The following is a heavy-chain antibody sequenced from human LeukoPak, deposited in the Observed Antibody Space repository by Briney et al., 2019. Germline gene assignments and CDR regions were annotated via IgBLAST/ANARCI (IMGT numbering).Heavy chain of an antibody. CDR2: IYYSGST. V-gene: IGHV4-39*01. Sequence: PSETLSLTCTVSGGSISSSSYYWGWIRQPPGKELEWIGSIYYSGSTYYNPSLKSRVTISVDTSKNQFSLKLSSVTAADTAVYYCARQGGAVAGSIPNWFDPWGQGTLVTVSS. CDR3: ARQGGAVAGSIPNWFDP. D-gene: IGHD6-19*01. J-gene: IGHJ5*02. CDR1: GGSISSSSYY.